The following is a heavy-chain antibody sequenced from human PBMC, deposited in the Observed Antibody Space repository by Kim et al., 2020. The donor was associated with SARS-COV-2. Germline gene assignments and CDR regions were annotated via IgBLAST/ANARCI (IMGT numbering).Heavy chain of an antibody. Sequence: ASVKVSCKASGYTFTSYGISWVRQAPGQGLEWMGWISAYNGNTNYAQKLQGRVTMTTDTSTSTAYMELRSLRSDDTAVYYCARDRVGGNYYDSSGYYYPRMDVWGQGTTVTVSS. CDR1: GYTFTSYG. CDR3: ARDRVGGNYYDSSGYYYPRMDV. CDR2: ISAYNGNT. D-gene: IGHD3-22*01. V-gene: IGHV1-18*01. J-gene: IGHJ6*02.